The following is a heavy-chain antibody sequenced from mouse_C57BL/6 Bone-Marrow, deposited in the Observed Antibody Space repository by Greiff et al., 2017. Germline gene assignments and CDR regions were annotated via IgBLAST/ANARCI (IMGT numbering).Heavy chain of an antibody. CDR2: IYPRSGNT. CDR3: AREGYYYGSSPGY. J-gene: IGHJ2*01. V-gene: IGHV1-81*01. D-gene: IGHD1-1*01. CDR1: GYTFTSYG. Sequence: VKLMESGAELARPGASVKLSCKASGYTFTSYGISWVKQRTGQGLEWIGEIYPRSGNTYYNEKFKGKATLTADKSSSTAYMELRSLTSEDSAVYFCAREGYYYGSSPGYWGQGTTLTVSS.